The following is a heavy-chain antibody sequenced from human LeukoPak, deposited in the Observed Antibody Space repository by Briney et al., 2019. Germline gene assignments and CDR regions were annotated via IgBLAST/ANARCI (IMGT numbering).Heavy chain of an antibody. CDR2: ISGSGGAT. V-gene: IGHV3-23*01. Sequence: PGGSPRLSCAASGFTFTSYSMNWVRQAPGRGLEWVSTISGSGGATYYADSVKGRFTISSDNSKNTLYLQMNSLRAEDTAVYYCAKDRPIFKDWGQGTQVTVSS. CDR3: AKDRPIFKD. CDR1: GFTFTSYS. J-gene: IGHJ4*02.